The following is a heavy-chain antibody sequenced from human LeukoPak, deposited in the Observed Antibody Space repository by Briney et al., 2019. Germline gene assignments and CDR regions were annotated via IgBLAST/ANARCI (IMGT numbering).Heavy chain of an antibody. Sequence: GGSLRLSCAASGFTFSSYTMSWVPQAPGKGLEWVSGISGSGGSTYYADSVKGRFTIPRDKSKNTLYLQMNSLRAEDTAVYYCARCSPGGDGFDIWGQGTMVTVSS. D-gene: IGHD4-23*01. V-gene: IGHV3-23*01. CDR2: ISGSGGST. CDR1: GFTFSSYT. J-gene: IGHJ3*02. CDR3: ARCSPGGDGFDI.